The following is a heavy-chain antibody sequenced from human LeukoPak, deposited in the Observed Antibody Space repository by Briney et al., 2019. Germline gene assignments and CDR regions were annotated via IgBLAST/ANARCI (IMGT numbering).Heavy chain of an antibody. J-gene: IGHJ4*02. CDR2: ISSNGGIT. Sequence: PGGSLRLSCAAPGFTFSSYSMHWVRQAPGKGLEYVSGISSNGGITYSANSVKGRLTISRDNSKNTLDLQMGSLRAEDMAVYYCARERHYYFDYWGQGTLVTVSS. V-gene: IGHV3-64*01. CDR3: ARERHYYFDY. CDR1: GFTFSSYS.